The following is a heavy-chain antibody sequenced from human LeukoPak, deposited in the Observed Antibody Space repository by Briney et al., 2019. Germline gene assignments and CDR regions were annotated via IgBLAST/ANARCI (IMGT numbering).Heavy chain of an antibody. CDR3: AKDTGVYCGGDCYSMTFDY. CDR2: ISGSGGST. D-gene: IGHD2-21*01. CDR1: GFTFSSYA. V-gene: IGHV3-23*01. J-gene: IGHJ4*02. Sequence: GGSLRLSCAASGFTFSSYAMSWVRQAPGKGLEWVSAISGSGGSTYYADSVKGRFTISRDNSKNTLYLQMNSLRAEDTAVYYCAKDTGVYCGGDCYSMTFDYWRQGTLVTVSS.